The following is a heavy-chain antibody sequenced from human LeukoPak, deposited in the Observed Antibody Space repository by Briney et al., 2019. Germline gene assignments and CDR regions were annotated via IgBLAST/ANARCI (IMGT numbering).Heavy chain of an antibody. V-gene: IGHV3-30*04. Sequence: GGSLRLSCVASGFTFNNYDMHWVRQAPGKGLEWVAVVTYDGNNKYFADSMKGRFTVSRDNSKNTLFLQMNSLRAEDTAVYYCAREGPILTLVVTFDAFDIWGQGAMVTVSS. J-gene: IGHJ3*02. CDR3: AREGPILTLVVTFDAFDI. D-gene: IGHD3-22*01. CDR2: VTYDGNNK. CDR1: GFTFNNYD.